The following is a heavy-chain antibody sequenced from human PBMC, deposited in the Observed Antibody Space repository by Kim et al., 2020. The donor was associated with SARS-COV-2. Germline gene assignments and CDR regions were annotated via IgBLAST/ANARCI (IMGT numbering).Heavy chain of an antibody. CDR3: AVGYSYGWR. Sequence: SETLSLTCTVSGYSISSGYYWGWIRQPPGKGLEWIGSIYHSGSTYYNPSLKSRVTISVDTSKNQFSLKLSSVTAADTAVYYCAVGYSYGWRWGQGTLVTVST. CDR1: GYSISSGYY. V-gene: IGHV4-38-2*02. CDR2: IYHSGST. D-gene: IGHD5-18*01. J-gene: IGHJ4*02.